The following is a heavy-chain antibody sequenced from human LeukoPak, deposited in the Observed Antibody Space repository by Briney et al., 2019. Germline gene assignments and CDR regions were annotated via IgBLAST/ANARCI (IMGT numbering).Heavy chain of an antibody. D-gene: IGHD6-6*01. Sequence: SQTLSLTCAISGDSVSRNDAAGNWIRQSPSRGLEWLGRTHYGSGWINDYAVSLGSRIVVSADTSKNQFSLQLNSVTTEDTAVYYCARGRRVYYGMDVWGQGTTVNVSS. CDR1: GDSVSRNDAA. CDR2: THYGSGWIN. V-gene: IGHV6-1*01. J-gene: IGHJ6*02. CDR3: ARGRRVYYGMDV.